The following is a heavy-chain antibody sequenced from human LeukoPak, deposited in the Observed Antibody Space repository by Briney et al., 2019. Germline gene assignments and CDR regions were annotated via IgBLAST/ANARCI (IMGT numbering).Heavy chain of an antibody. CDR3: ARGEDDYGDYFDY. D-gene: IGHD4-17*01. Sequence: QPGRSLRLSCAASGFTFSSYAMHWVRQAPGEGLEWVAVISYDGSNKYYADSVKGRFTISRDNSKNTLYLQMNSLRAEDTAVYYCARGEDDYGDYFDYWGQGTLVTVSS. CDR2: ISYDGSNK. V-gene: IGHV3-30-3*01. CDR1: GFTFSSYA. J-gene: IGHJ4*02.